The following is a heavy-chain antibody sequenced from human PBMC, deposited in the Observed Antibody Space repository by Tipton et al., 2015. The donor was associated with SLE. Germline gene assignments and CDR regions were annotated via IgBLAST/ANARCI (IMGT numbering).Heavy chain of an antibody. V-gene: IGHV4-4*08. CDR1: GASISTYY. CDR3: AKTVAGAAYLFDL. D-gene: IGHD6-19*01. Sequence: TLSLTCSVSGASISTYYWGWIRQAPGKGLEWVGCMRRGGRTDYNPSLQSRVAMSVDTSKNQFSLRLTSVTAADTAVYYCAKTVAGAAYLFDLWGQGTLVTVSS. CDR2: MRRGGRT. J-gene: IGHJ4*02.